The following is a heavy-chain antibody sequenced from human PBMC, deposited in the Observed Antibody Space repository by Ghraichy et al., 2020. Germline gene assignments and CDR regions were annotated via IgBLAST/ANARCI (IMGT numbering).Heavy chain of an antibody. V-gene: IGHV3-64*01. Sequence: AGSLRLSCAASGFTFSSYAMHWVRQAPGKGLEYVSAISDNGDNTYYAHSVKGRFTISRDNSKNTLYLQMGSLRAEDMAVYYCARVIFGDKGYFDYWGQGTLVTVSS. J-gene: IGHJ4*02. D-gene: IGHD2-15*01. CDR2: ISDNGDNT. CDR1: GFTFSSYA. CDR3: ARVIFGDKGYFDY.